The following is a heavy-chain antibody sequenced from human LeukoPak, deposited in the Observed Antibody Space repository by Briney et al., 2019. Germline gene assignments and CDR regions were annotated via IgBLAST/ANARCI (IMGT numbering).Heavy chain of an antibody. J-gene: IGHJ4*02. Sequence: GESLKISCKGSGYSFTSCWIGWVRQMPGKGLEWMGIIYPADSDTRYSPSFQGQVTISADKSISTANLQWSSLKASDTAMYYCARSRYCTTTSCRHFDYWGQGTLVTVSS. D-gene: IGHD2-2*01. CDR1: GYSFTSCW. CDR3: ARSRYCTTTSCRHFDY. V-gene: IGHV5-51*01. CDR2: IYPADSDT.